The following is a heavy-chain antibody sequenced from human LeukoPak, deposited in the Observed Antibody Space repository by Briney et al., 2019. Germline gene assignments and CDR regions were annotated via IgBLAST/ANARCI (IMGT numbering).Heavy chain of an antibody. CDR1: GFTFSSYA. Sequence: GGSLRLSCAASGFTFSSYAMHWVRQAPGKWLEWVAVISYDGSNKYYADSVKGRFTISRDNSKNTLYLQMNSLRAEDTAVYYCVTEGGPNYYGTFDYWGQGTLVTVSS. J-gene: IGHJ4*02. V-gene: IGHV3-30-3*01. CDR3: VTEGGPNYYGTFDY. CDR2: ISYDGSNK. D-gene: IGHD3-10*01.